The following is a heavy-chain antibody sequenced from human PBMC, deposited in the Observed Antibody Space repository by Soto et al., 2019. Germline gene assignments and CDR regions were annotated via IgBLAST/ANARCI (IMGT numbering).Heavy chain of an antibody. J-gene: IGHJ6*02. CDR3: ARDNENDRRSMYGMDV. Sequence: QVQLQESGPGLVKPSQTLSLTCTVSGGSINSGDYYWSWIRQPPGKGLEWIGYIYYSGSTYYNPSLKSRVTISVDTSKNQCSLKLGSVTAADTAVYYCARDNENDRRSMYGMDVWGQGTTVTVSS. V-gene: IGHV4-30-4*01. D-gene: IGHD3-9*01. CDR2: IYYSGST. CDR1: GGSINSGDYY.